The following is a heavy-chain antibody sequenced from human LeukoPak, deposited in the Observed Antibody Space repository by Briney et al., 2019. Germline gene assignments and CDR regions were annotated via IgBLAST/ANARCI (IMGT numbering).Heavy chain of an antibody. CDR2: ISAYNGNT. D-gene: IGHD6-13*01. CDR3: ARDRSWYPSNYYYMDV. CDR1: GYTFTSYG. V-gene: IGHV1-18*01. J-gene: IGHJ6*03. Sequence: GASVKVSCKASGYTFTSYGISWVRQAPGQGLEWMGWISAYNGNTNYAQKLQGRVTMTTDTSTSTAYMELRSLRSDDTAVYYCARDRSWYPSNYYYMDVWGKGTTVTVSS.